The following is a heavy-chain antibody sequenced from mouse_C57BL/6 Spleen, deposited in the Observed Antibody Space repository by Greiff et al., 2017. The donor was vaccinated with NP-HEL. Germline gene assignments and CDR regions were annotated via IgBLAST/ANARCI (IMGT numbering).Heavy chain of an antibody. CDR2: IDPSDSYT. V-gene: IGHV1-59*01. CDR3: ARIPFITTVAMDY. D-gene: IGHD1-1*01. J-gene: IGHJ4*01. CDR1: GYTFTSYW. Sequence: QVQLQQSGAELVRPGTSVKLSCKASGYTFTSYWMHWVKQRPGQGLEWIGVIDPSDSYTNYNQKFKGKATLTVDTSSSTAYMQLSSLTSEDSAVYYCARIPFITTVAMDYWGQGTSVTVSS.